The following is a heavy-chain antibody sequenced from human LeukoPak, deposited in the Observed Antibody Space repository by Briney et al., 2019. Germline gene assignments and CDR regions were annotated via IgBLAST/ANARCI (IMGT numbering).Heavy chain of an antibody. V-gene: IGHV3-7*05. J-gene: IGHJ4*02. CDR1: GFAFSSYW. Sequence: GGSLTLSCSASGFAFSSYWMSWVRQAPGRGLEGVANINQDGSEKYYVDSVKGRFTISRDNAKNSLYLQMNSLRAEDTAVYYCARVRSGYCFDYWGQGTLVTVSS. CDR2: INQDGSEK. D-gene: IGHD5-12*01. CDR3: ARVRSGYCFDY.